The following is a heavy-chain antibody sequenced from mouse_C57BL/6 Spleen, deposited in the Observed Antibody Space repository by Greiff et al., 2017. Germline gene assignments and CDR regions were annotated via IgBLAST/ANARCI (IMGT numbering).Heavy chain of an antibody. J-gene: IGHJ2*01. CDR2: IDPETGGT. Sequence: QVQLQQSGAELVRPGASVTLSCKASGYTFTDYEMHWVKQTPVHGLEWIGAIDPETGGTAYNQKFKGKAILTADKSSSTAYMELRSLTSEDSAVYYCTGWGLGLYFDYWGQGTTLTVSS. D-gene: IGHD3-1*01. CDR3: TGWGLGLYFDY. V-gene: IGHV1-15*01. CDR1: GYTFTDYE.